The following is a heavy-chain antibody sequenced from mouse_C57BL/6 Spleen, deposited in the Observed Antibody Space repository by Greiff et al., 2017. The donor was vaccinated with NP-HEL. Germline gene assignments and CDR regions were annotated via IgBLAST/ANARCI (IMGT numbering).Heavy chain of an antibody. D-gene: IGHD3-2*02. Sequence: EVQLVESGGGLVKPGGSLKLSCAASGFTFSDYGMHWVRQAPEKGLEWVAYISSGSSTIYYADTVKGRFTISRDNAKNTLFLQMTSLRSEDTAMYYCARGDSSGYFYAMDYWGQGTSVTVSS. V-gene: IGHV5-17*01. CDR3: ARGDSSGYFYAMDY. CDR2: ISSGSSTI. J-gene: IGHJ4*01. CDR1: GFTFSDYG.